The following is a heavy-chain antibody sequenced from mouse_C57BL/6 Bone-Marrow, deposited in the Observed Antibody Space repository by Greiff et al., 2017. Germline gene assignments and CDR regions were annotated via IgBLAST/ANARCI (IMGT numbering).Heavy chain of an antibody. Sequence: QVQLQQSGAELVKPGASVKISCKASGYAFSSYWMNWVKQRPGKGLEWIGQLYPGDGDTNYNGKFKGKATLTADKSSSTAYMQLSSLTSEDSAVYFCARPHYYGSSYWYFDVWGTGTTVTVSS. D-gene: IGHD1-1*01. CDR3: ARPHYYGSSYWYFDV. V-gene: IGHV1-80*01. CDR1: GYAFSSYW. CDR2: LYPGDGDT. J-gene: IGHJ1*03.